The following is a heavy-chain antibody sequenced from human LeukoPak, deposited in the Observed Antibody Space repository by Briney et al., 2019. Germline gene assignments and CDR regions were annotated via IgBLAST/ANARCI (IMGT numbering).Heavy chain of an antibody. CDR1: GYTFTGYY. J-gene: IGHJ4*02. V-gene: IGHV1-2*06. Sequence: GASVKVSCKASGYTFTGYYLHWVRQAPGQGPEWMGRINPDSGDTNYAQKFQGRVTMTRDTSISTAYMELSRLRSDDTAVYYCARPNCRTTSCYIDYWGQGTLVTVSS. D-gene: IGHD2-2*02. CDR3: ARPNCRTTSCYIDY. CDR2: INPDSGDT.